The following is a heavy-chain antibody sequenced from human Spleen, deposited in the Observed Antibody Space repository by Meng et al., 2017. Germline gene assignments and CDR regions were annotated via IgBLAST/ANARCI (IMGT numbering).Heavy chain of an antibody. CDR3: ARANLVRGIIDT. D-gene: IGHD3-10*01. V-gene: IGHV4-31*03. Sequence: QVALLGPGPGLVRPSESLSLTCTVSGGSVSSGGYYWSWIRQYPGKGLEWIGYIYHSGSTYYNPSLKSRVSISLAMSENQFSLKLTSVTAADTAVFYCARANLVRGIIDTWGQGTLVTVSS. CDR1: GGSVSSGGYY. CDR2: IYHSGST. J-gene: IGHJ5*02.